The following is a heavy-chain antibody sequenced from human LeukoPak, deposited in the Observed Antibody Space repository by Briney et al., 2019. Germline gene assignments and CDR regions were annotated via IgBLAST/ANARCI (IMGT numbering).Heavy chain of an antibody. CDR2: VFHSGST. Sequence: PSGTLSLTCAVSGGSISSSNWWSWVRQPPGKGLEWIGEVFHSGSTNYNPSLKSRVTISVDKSTNQFSLKLTSVTAADTAVYYCARESASTYRYCDSITCYRAGNFDSWGQGTLVTVSS. J-gene: IGHJ4*02. D-gene: IGHD2/OR15-2a*01. CDR3: ARESASTYRYCDSITCYRAGNFDS. CDR1: GGSISSSNW. V-gene: IGHV4-4*02.